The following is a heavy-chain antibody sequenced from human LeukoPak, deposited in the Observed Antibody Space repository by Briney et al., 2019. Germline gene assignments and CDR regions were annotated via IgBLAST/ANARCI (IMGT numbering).Heavy chain of an antibody. CDR1: GGTFSSYA. Sequence: SVKVSCKASGGTFSSYAISWVRQAPGQGLEWMGRIIPILGIANYAQKFQGRVTITADKSTSTAYMELSSLRSEDTAGYYCAFGGYSGYGLDYWGQGTLVTVSS. CDR2: IIPILGIA. D-gene: IGHD5-12*01. J-gene: IGHJ4*02. CDR3: AFGGYSGYGLDY. V-gene: IGHV1-69*04.